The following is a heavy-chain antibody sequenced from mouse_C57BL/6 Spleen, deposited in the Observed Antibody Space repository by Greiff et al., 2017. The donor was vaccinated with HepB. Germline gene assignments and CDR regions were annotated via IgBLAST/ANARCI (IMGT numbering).Heavy chain of an antibody. CDR3: ARDSENYGSADY. CDR1: GFTFTDYY. Sequence: EVQVVESGGGLVQPGGSLSLSCAASGFTFTDYYMSWVRQPPGKALEWLGFIRNKANGYTTEYSATVKGRFTISRDNSQSILYIQMNALRAEDSAIYYCARDSENYGSADYWGQGTTLTVSS. V-gene: IGHV7-3*01. D-gene: IGHD1-1*01. J-gene: IGHJ2*01. CDR2: IRNKANGYTT.